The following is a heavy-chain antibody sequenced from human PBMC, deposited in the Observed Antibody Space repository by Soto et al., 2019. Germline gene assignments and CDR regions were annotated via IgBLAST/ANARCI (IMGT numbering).Heavy chain of an antibody. CDR1: GYTFTSYY. V-gene: IGHV1-46*03. Sequence: QVQLVQSGAELKNPGASVKISCKTSGYTFTSYYLHWMRQAPGQGLEWMGIIYPTDRGASYTQNFQGRVTMTRGTSTSTVYMELSSLRSDDTAVYYCAREPPEGYNFEYWGQGTLVTVSS. J-gene: IGHJ4*02. CDR3: AREPPEGYNFEY. CDR2: IYPTDRGA. D-gene: IGHD5-18*01.